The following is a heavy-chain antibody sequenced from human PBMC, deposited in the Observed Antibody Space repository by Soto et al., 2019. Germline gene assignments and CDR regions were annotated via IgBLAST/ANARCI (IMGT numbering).Heavy chain of an antibody. J-gene: IGHJ4*02. Sequence: SETLSLTCAVYGGSFSGYYWIWIRQPPGKGLEWIGEINHSGSTNYNPSLKSRVTISVDTSKNQFSLKLSSVTAADTAVYYCARGHVGGDSSGYPFEYWGQGTLVTVSS. V-gene: IGHV4-34*01. D-gene: IGHD3-22*01. CDR3: ARGHVGGDSSGYPFEY. CDR2: INHSGST. CDR1: GGSFSGYY.